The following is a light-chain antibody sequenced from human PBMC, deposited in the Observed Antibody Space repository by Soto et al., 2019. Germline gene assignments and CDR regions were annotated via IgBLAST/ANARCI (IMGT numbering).Light chain of an antibody. Sequence: QSVLTQPPSASGTPGQRVTISCSGSSSNIGSNAVNWYQHLPGTAPKLLIFTDSQRPSGVPDRFSGSRSGTSASLAISGLQSEDDADYYCASWDGSLIGHVFGTGTKLTVL. CDR3: ASWDGSLIGHV. CDR2: TDS. CDR1: SSNIGSNA. J-gene: IGLJ1*01. V-gene: IGLV1-44*01.